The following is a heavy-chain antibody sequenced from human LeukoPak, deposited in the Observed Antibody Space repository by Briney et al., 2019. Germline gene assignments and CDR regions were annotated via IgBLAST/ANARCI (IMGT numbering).Heavy chain of an antibody. CDR1: GYTFTDYF. V-gene: IGHV1-2*02. Sequence: ASVKVSCKASGYTFTDYFMQWVRQVPGQGLEWMGWINTNSGATLYAQKFQGRVIMTRDTSSSTVYMELSTLTSDDTAVYYCAKSLYFYDRSNYRYYYYMDVWAAGTTVTVSS. CDR2: INTNSGAT. CDR3: AKSLYFYDRSNYRYYYYMDV. J-gene: IGHJ6*03. D-gene: IGHD3-22*01.